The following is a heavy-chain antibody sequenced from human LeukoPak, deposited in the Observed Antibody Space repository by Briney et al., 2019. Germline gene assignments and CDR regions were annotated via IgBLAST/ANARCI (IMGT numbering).Heavy chain of an antibody. Sequence: GASVKVSCKVSGYTLTELSMHWVRQAPGQGLEWMGGIIPIFGTANYAQKFQGRVTITADESTSTAYMELSSLRSEDTAVYYCARESSGWLINWFDPWGQGTLVTVSS. J-gene: IGHJ5*02. D-gene: IGHD6-19*01. CDR3: ARESSGWLINWFDP. CDR2: IIPIFGTA. V-gene: IGHV1-69*13. CDR1: GYTLTELS.